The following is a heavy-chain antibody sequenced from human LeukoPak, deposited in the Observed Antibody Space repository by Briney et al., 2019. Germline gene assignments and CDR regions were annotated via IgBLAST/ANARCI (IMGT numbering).Heavy chain of an antibody. D-gene: IGHD2-2*01. CDR1: GGTFSSYA. V-gene: IGHV1-69*05. CDR3: ARNRRNIVVVPAATPDNWFDP. J-gene: IGHJ5*02. CDR2: IIPIFGTA. Sequence: SVKVSCTASGGTFSSYAISWVRQAPGQGLEWMGGIIPIFGTANYAQKFQGRVTITTDESTSTAYMELSSLRSEDTAVYYCARNRRNIVVVPAATPDNWFDPWGQGTLVTVSS.